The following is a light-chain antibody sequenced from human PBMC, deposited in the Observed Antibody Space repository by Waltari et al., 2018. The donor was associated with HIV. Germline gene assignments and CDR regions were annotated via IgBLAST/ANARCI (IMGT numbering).Light chain of an antibody. J-gene: IGLJ1*01. V-gene: IGLV3-19*01. CDR1: SLTKYS. CDR3: DSRDTNNKHHV. CDR2: GKN. Sequence: SSELTQDPAVSVALGPTARITCHGDSLTKYSANWYQQKPGQAPLLILYGKNHYRRSGIPARSSGSASGTTASLTITGAQAEDEADYYCDSRDTNNKHHVFGTGTKLTV.